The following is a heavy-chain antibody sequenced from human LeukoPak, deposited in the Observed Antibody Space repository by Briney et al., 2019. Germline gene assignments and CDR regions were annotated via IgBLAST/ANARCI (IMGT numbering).Heavy chain of an antibody. J-gene: IGHJ6*03. D-gene: IGHD2-2*01. CDR3: ARCYCSSTSCRYYYYYYMDV. Sequence: SETLSLTCTVSGGSISSYYWSWIRQPPGKGLEWIGYIYTSGSTNYNPSLKSRVTISVDTSKNQFSLKLSSVTAADTAVYYCARCYCSSTSCRYYYYYYMDVWGKGTTVTVSS. V-gene: IGHV4-4*09. CDR1: GGSISSYY. CDR2: IYTSGST.